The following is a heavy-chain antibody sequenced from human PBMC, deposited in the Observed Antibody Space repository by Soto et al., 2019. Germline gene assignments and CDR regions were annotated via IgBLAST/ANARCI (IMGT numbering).Heavy chain of an antibody. CDR2: ISAYNGNT. CDR1: GYTFTSYG. D-gene: IGHD3-22*01. V-gene: IGHV1-18*01. Sequence: QVQLVQSGAEVKKPGASVKVSCKASGYTFTSYGISWVRQAPGQGLEWMGWISAYNGNTNYAQKLQGRVTMTTDTTTSTAYMELRSLRSDDTAVYYCARHDSSGYYGGGWFDPWGQGTLVTVSS. J-gene: IGHJ5*02. CDR3: ARHDSSGYYGGGWFDP.